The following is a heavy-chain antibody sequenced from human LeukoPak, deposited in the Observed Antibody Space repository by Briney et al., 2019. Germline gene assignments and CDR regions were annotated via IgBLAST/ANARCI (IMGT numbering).Heavy chain of an antibody. J-gene: IGHJ4*02. D-gene: IGHD3-22*01. Sequence: GGSLRLSCAASGFTFSSYAMSWVRQAPGKGLEWVSAISGSGGSTYYADSVKGRFTISRDNSKNTLYLQMNSLRAEDTAVYYCAKPRGENYYDSSGYYLGFDYWGQGTLVTVSS. V-gene: IGHV3-23*01. CDR3: AKPRGENYYDSSGYYLGFDY. CDR1: GFTFSSYA. CDR2: ISGSGGST.